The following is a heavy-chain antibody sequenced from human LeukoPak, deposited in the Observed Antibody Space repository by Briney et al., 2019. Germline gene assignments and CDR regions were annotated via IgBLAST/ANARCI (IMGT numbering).Heavy chain of an antibody. CDR3: ARESPLGYCSSTSCIEGGWFDP. V-gene: IGHV4-59*01. J-gene: IGHJ5*02. Sequence: PSESLSLTCTVSGGSISRYFWNWIRQPPGKGLEWIGSIYYSGDTNYNPSLKSRVTISVDVPKNQFSLRLNSVTAADTAVYYCARESPLGYCSSTSCIEGGWFDPWGQGTVVTVSS. D-gene: IGHD2-2*01. CDR1: GGSISRYF. CDR2: IYYSGDT.